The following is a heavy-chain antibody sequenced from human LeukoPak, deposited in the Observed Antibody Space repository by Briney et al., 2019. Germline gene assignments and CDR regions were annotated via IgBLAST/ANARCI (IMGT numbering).Heavy chain of an antibody. J-gene: IGHJ4*02. Sequence: GGSLRLSCAASGFTFSSCEMNWVRQAPGKGLEYVSAISSNGGSTYYANSVKGRFTISRDNSKNTLYLQMGSLRAEDMAVYYCARDSSVDTAMGTFDYWGQGTLVTVSS. D-gene: IGHD5-18*01. CDR2: ISSNGGST. CDR3: ARDSSVDTAMGTFDY. CDR1: GFTFSSCE. V-gene: IGHV3-64*01.